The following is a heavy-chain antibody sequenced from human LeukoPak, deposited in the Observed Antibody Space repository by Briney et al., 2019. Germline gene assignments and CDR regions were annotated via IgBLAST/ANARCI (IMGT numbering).Heavy chain of an antibody. V-gene: IGHV3-7*01. D-gene: IGHD5-18*01. J-gene: IGHJ3*02. CDR1: GFTFSSYW. CDR3: ARFLKLQLWLLQSNAFDI. CDR2: IKKDGSEK. Sequence: PGGSLRLSCAASGFTFSSYWMSWVRQAPGKGLEWVANIKKDGSEKYYVDSVKGRFTISRDNAKNSLYLQMNSLRAEDTAVYYCARFLKLQLWLLQSNAFDIWGQGTMVTVSS.